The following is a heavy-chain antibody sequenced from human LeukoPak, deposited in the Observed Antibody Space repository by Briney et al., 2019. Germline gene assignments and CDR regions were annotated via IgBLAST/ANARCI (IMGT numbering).Heavy chain of an antibody. J-gene: IGHJ4*02. CDR2: ISPYNGYT. CDR1: GYTFTSYG. CDR3: ARVRGSGTYYLLDY. D-gene: IGHD1-26*01. Sequence: ASVKASCKASGYTFTSYGISWVRQAPGQGLEWMGWISPYNGYTAYAQNLQGRVTMTTDTSTSTAYMELRSLRSDDTAVYYCARVRGSGTYYLLDYWGQGTLVTVSS. V-gene: IGHV1-18*01.